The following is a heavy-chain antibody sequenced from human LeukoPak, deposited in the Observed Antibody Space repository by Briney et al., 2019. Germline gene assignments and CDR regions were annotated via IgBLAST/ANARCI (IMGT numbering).Heavy chain of an antibody. CDR2: INPNSGGT. CDR3: ALGEYCSGDSCRTYYCHY. J-gene: IGHJ4*02. Sequence: ASVKVSCKASGYTFTGYYIHWVRQAPGQGLEWMGWINPNSGGTDYAQKFQGRVTMTRDTSISTGYMDLTRLTSDDTAVYYCALGEYCSGDSCRTYYCHYWGQGTLVTVSS. CDR1: GYTFTGYY. V-gene: IGHV1-2*02. D-gene: IGHD2-15*01.